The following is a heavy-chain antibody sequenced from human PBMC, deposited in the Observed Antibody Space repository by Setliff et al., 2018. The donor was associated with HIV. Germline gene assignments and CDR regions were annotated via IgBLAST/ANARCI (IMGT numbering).Heavy chain of an antibody. Sequence: SETLSLTCSVSGASISSYYWSWIRQPPGKGLEWIGYISPTGNTNYNPSLKSRVTISTGTSKNQFSLKLSSVTAADTAVYYCARECCKTTVTAFDYWGQGTLVTVSS. CDR2: ISPTGNT. CDR3: ARECCKTTVTAFDY. CDR1: GASISSYY. V-gene: IGHV4-4*09. J-gene: IGHJ4*02. D-gene: IGHD4-4*01.